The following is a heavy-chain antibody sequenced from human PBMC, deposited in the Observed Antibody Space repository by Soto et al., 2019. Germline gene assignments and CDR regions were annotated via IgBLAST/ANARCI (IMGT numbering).Heavy chain of an antibody. CDR3: TTDSYFTLNLVRFDY. V-gene: IGHV3-15*07. D-gene: IGHD2-8*01. CDR2: INSITDGGTP. CDR1: GFPFTTAR. Sequence: GGSPRLSCAASGFPFTTARINWVRQAPGKGMEWVGRINSITDGGTPAFAAPVRGRFAISRDDSKSMVYLQMNCLKTEDTAVYYGTTDSYFTLNLVRFDYWGLGTLVTVSS. J-gene: IGHJ4*01.